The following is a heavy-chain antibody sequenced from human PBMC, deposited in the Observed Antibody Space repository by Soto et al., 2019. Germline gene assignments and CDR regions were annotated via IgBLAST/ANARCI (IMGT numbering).Heavy chain of an antibody. CDR2: ISYDGSNK. J-gene: IGHJ6*02. Sequence: GKGLEWVAVISYDGSNKYYADSVKGRFTISRDNSKNTLYLQMNSLRAEDTAVYYCAKAPGSYYYYGMDVWDQGTTVTVSS. CDR3: AKAPGSYYYYGMDV. V-gene: IGHV3-30*18. D-gene: IGHD1-1*01.